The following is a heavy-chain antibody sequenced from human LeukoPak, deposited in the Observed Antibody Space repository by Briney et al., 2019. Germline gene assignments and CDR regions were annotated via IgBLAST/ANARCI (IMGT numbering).Heavy chain of an antibody. D-gene: IGHD3-16*02. Sequence: GGSLRLSCAASGFTFSSYWMSWVRQAPGKGLEWVANIKQDGSEKYYVDSVKGRFTISRDNAKNSLYLQMNSLRAEDTAVYYCARGLGGYDYVWGSYRRPGDAFDIWGRGTMVTVSS. CDR3: ARGLGGYDYVWGSYRRPGDAFDI. J-gene: IGHJ3*02. V-gene: IGHV3-7*01. CDR1: GFTFSSYW. CDR2: IKQDGSEK.